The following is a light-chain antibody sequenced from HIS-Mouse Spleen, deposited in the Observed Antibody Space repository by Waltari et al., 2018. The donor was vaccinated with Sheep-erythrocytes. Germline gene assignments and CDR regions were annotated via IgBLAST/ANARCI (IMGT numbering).Light chain of an antibody. CDR3: SSYTSSSTWV. CDR2: EVS. CDR1: SSDVGGYNY. Sequence: QSALTQPASVSGSPGQSITISCTGTSSDVGGYNYVSWYQQHPGKAPKLMSYEVSNRPSGVSNRFAGPKSGNTASLTISGLQAEDEADYYCSSYTSSSTWVFGGGTKLTVL. V-gene: IGLV2-14*01. J-gene: IGLJ3*02.